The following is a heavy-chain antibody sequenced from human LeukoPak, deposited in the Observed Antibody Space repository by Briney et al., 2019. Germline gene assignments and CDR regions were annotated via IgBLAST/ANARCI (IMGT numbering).Heavy chain of an antibody. V-gene: IGHV5-51*01. CDR2: IYPGDSDT. J-gene: IGHJ3*02. D-gene: IGHD6-19*01. CDR1: GYSFTSYW. Sequence: GESLKISCKGSGYSFTSYWIGWVRQMPGKGLEWMGIIYPGDSDTRYSPSFQGQVTISADKSISTAHLQWSSLKASDTAMYYCARHQWLVNDAFDIWGQGTMVTVSS. CDR3: ARHQWLVNDAFDI.